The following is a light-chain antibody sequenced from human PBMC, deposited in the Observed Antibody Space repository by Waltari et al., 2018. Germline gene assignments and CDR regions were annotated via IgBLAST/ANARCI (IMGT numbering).Light chain of an antibody. CDR2: SND. CDR1: TSNIGSNT. CDR3: AAWDDSLDGWV. Sequence: QSVLTQPPSTSATPGQRVTMSCSGSTSNIGSNTVAWYQQFPGTAPKVLIYSNDRRPAGVRDRFSASKAGTSASLAITGLQSEDEADYYCAAWDDSLDGWVFGGGTKLTVL. V-gene: IGLV1-44*01. J-gene: IGLJ3*02.